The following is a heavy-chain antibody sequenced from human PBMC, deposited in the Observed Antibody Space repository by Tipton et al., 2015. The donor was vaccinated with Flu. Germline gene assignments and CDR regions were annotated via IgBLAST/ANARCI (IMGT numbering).Heavy chain of an antibody. J-gene: IGHJ4*02. CDR3: ARLGLPDY. CDR2: IKQDGSTK. V-gene: IGHV3-7*01. Sequence: SLRLSCAASGFTFSSYWMSWVRQAPGKGLEWVANIKQDGSTKYYVDSVKGRFTISRGNAKNSLYLQMDSLRAEDTAVYYCARLGLPDYWGQGTLVTVSS. D-gene: IGHD3-16*01. CDR1: GFTFSSYW.